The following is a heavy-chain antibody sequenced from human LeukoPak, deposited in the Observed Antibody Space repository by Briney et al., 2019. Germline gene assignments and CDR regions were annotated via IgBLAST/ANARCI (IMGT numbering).Heavy chain of an antibody. D-gene: IGHD6-19*01. CDR1: GFTVSSYG. Sequence: GRSLRLSCAASGFTVSSYGMHWVRQAPGKGLEWVAVIWYDGSNKYYADSVKGRFTISRDNSKNTLYLQMNSLRAEDTAVYYCARDKEAVAVYYFDYWGQGPLVTVSS. CDR3: ARDKEAVAVYYFDY. V-gene: IGHV3-33*01. CDR2: IWYDGSNK. J-gene: IGHJ4*02.